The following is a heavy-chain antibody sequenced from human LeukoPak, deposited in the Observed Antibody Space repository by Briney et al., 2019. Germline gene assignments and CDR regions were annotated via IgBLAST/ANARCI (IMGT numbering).Heavy chain of an antibody. V-gene: IGHV3-30*03. Sequence: GKSLRLSCEASGFTFSTYGLLWVRQAPGKGLEWVSFISYDGTKRDHADSVRGRFTISRENSKNTMYLQMNILRIEDTAVYYCATTGGSGRTFDYWGQGTLVTVSS. CDR2: ISYDGTKR. J-gene: IGHJ4*02. D-gene: IGHD6-19*01. CDR1: GFTFSTYG. CDR3: ATTGGSGRTFDY.